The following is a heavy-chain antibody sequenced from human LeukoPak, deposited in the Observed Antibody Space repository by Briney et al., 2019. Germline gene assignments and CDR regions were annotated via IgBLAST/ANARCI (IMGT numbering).Heavy chain of an antibody. Sequence: GRSLRLSCAASGFTFSSYAIHWVRQAPGKGLEWVAVIASDGRDKHHAESVKGRFTISRDNDKNSLYLQMNSLRAEDTAVYYCAKGGVIVGPTTDFDYWGQGILVTVSS. CDR1: GFTFSSYA. CDR2: IASDGRDK. V-gene: IGHV3-30*18. J-gene: IGHJ4*02. CDR3: AKGGVIVGPTTDFDY. D-gene: IGHD1-26*01.